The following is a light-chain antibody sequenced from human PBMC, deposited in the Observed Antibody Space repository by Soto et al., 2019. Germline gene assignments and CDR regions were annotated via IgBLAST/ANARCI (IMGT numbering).Light chain of an antibody. CDR1: SSDVGSYNY. Sequence: QSALIQPPSVSGSPGQSVTISCTGTSSDVGSYNYVSWYQQHPGKAPKLVIQEVSNRPLGVSNRFSGSKSGNTASLTISGLQAEDEADYYCSSYTRSSTFVFGTGTKLTVL. CDR2: EVS. CDR3: SSYTRSSTFV. J-gene: IGLJ1*01. V-gene: IGLV2-14*01.